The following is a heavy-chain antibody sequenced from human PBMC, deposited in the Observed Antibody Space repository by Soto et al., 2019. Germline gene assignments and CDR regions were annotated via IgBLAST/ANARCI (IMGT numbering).Heavy chain of an antibody. Sequence: QVQLQESGPGLVKPSGTLSLTCTISGVSISSGKWWSWVRQPPGEALEWIGEIFHTGNTDYQPSLKIRVSIHVDKANNQFSLNLESVTAADTAVYYCARNLFDSRGYPPEVWGQGILVNVSS. J-gene: IGHJ4*02. CDR1: GVSISSGKW. CDR3: ARNLFDSRGYPPEV. CDR2: IFHTGNT. D-gene: IGHD3-22*01. V-gene: IGHV4-4*02.